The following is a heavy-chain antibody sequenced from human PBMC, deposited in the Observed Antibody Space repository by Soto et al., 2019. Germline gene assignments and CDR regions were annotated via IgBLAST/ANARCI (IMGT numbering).Heavy chain of an antibody. D-gene: IGHD3-3*01. V-gene: IGHV4-34*01. CDR3: ARVSITIFGVVMGHYYYGMDV. J-gene: IGHJ6*01. Sequence: PSETLCITCVFYVGSFSGYYWSWIRQPPENGLESIGEINHSGSTKYNPSLKSRVTISVDTSKNQFSLKLSSVTAADTAVYYCARVSITIFGVVMGHYYYGMDVWGQGTTVTVSS. CDR2: INHSGST. CDR1: VGSFSGYY.